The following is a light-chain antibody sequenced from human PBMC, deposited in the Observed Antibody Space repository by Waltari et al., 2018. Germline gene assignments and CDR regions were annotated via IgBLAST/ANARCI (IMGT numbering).Light chain of an antibody. Sequence: QSALTQPPSAPGSPGQSVTISCTGTSSAVGGHNFVLWYQQHPGKAPKVIIYEVTKRPSGVPDRFSGSKSGNTASLTVSGLQTEDEADYYCCSYAGSDTPYVFGTGTTVTVL. V-gene: IGLV2-8*01. CDR2: EVT. CDR1: SSAVGGHNF. J-gene: IGLJ1*01. CDR3: CSYAGSDTPYV.